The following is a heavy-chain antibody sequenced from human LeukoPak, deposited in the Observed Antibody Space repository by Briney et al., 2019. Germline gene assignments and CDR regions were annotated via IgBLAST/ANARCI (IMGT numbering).Heavy chain of an antibody. Sequence: GGSLRLSCAASGFTFSSYSMNWVRQAPGKGLEWVSSISSSSTYIYSADSVKGRFTISRDNAKNSLYLQMNSLRAEDTALYYCASGRAKGDSSVIPGFDYWGQGTLVTVSS. CDR2: ISSSSTYI. J-gene: IGHJ4*02. V-gene: IGHV3-21*04. D-gene: IGHD3-22*01. CDR1: GFTFSSYS. CDR3: ASGRAKGDSSVIPGFDY.